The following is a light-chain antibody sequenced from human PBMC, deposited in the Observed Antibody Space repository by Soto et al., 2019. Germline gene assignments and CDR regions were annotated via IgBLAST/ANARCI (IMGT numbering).Light chain of an antibody. J-gene: IGKJ4*01. V-gene: IGKV1-9*01. CDR3: QQVKAYPRT. CDR1: QAVPNN. Sequence: IRLTQAPSSLSASVYVRVTITYRASQAVPNNMAWYQQKPGKPPKLLIYEESTLHSGVPSRFSGRKSGTQFTLTIDSLQPEDFATYYCQQVKAYPRTFGGGTKVDIK. CDR2: EES.